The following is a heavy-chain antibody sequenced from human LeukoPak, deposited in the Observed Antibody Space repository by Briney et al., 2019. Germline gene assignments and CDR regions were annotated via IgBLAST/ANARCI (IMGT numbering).Heavy chain of an antibody. CDR3: ARAHRQTADATGGYFDY. J-gene: IGHJ4*02. CDR1: GFTCSVCA. Sequence: PGRSLILSGASCGFTCSVCAIHWRRQAPGKGLGWVAVISDDGSNKYYADSVKGRFTVSRDNSRNTVYLQMSSLRAEDTAVYYCARAHRQTADATGGYFDYWGQGTLVPVSS. V-gene: IGHV3-30-3*01. CDR2: ISDDGSNK. D-gene: IGHD6-13*01.